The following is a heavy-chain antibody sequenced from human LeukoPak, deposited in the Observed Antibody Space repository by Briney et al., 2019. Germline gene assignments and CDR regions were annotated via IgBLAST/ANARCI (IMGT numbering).Heavy chain of an antibody. Sequence: GGSLRLSCSASGFTFSSYAMHWVRQAPGKGLEYVSAISSNGGSTYYADSVKGRFTISRDNSKNTLYLQMSSLRAEDTAVYYCARGDYGSGPYGMDVWGQGTTVTVSS. CDR3: ARGDYGSGPYGMDV. V-gene: IGHV3-64D*09. CDR1: GFTFSSYA. D-gene: IGHD3-10*01. J-gene: IGHJ6*02. CDR2: ISSNGGST.